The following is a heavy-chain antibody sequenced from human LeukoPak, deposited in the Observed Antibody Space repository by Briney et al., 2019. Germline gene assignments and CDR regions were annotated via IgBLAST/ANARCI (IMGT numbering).Heavy chain of an antibody. CDR1: GFTFSSYW. CDR2: INSDGSRT. V-gene: IGHV3-74*01. Sequence: GGSLRLSCAASGFTFSSYWMHWVRQAPGKGLVWVSRINSDGSRTIYADSVKGRFTISRDNAKNTLYLQMNSLRAEDTAVYYCARDGAGSSLYMDVWGKGTTVTVSS. D-gene: IGHD6-6*01. CDR3: ARDGAGSSLYMDV. J-gene: IGHJ6*03.